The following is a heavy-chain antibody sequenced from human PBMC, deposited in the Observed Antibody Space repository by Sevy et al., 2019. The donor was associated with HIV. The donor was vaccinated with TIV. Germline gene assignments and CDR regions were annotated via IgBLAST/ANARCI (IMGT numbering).Heavy chain of an antibody. CDR2: IRGSGGST. D-gene: IGHD3-22*01. CDR3: HGDYDSSQLASYYYYGMDV. Sequence: GGSLRLSCAASGFMFSSYAMSWVRQAPGKGLEWVSTIRGSGGSTYYAYSVTGRFTISRDNSKNTLYLQMNSLRAEDTAVYYCHGDYDSSQLASYYYYGMDVWGQGTTVTVSS. V-gene: IGHV3-23*01. J-gene: IGHJ6*02. CDR1: GFMFSSYA.